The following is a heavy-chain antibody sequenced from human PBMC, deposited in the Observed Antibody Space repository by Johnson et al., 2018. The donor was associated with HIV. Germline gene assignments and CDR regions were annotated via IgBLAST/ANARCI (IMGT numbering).Heavy chain of an antibody. Sequence: QVQLMESGGGVVQPGRSLRLSCAASRFTFSDYDIHWVRQAPGNGLEWVAVISNDGSNTYYADSVKGRFTVSRDNVENTLYLQMNSLRVEDAAVYYCAKLTTGLTPINDAFDIWGQGTMVTVSS. CDR3: AKLTTGLTPINDAFDI. V-gene: IGHV3-30*18. J-gene: IGHJ3*02. D-gene: IGHD3-22*01. CDR2: ISNDGSNT. CDR1: RFTFSDYD.